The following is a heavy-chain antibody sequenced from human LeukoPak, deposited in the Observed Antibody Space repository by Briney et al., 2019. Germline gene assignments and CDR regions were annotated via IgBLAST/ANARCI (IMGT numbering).Heavy chain of an antibody. CDR1: GYTFTGYY. V-gene: IGHV1-2*02. CDR2: INPNRGGT. Sequence: ASVKVSCKASGYTFTGYYMHWVRQAPGQGLEWMGWINPNRGGTNYAQKFQGRVTMTRDTSISTAYMELSRLRSDDTAVYYCARAPNYCSSTSCQSLGYWGQGTLVTVSS. J-gene: IGHJ4*02. D-gene: IGHD2-2*01. CDR3: ARAPNYCSSTSCQSLGY.